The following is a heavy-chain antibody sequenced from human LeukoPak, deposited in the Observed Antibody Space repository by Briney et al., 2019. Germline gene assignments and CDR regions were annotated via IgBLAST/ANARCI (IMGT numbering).Heavy chain of an antibody. CDR2: IKSKTDGGTT. CDR1: GFTFNLAW. Sequence: GGSLRLSCATSGFTFNLAWMSWVRQAPGKGLEWVGRIKSKTDGGTTDYAAPVKGRFTISRDDSKNTLYLQMNSRKTEDTAVYYCTTDSLLYCSSTSCYCVWGQGTLVTVSS. CDR3: TTDSLLYCSSTSCYCV. D-gene: IGHD2-2*01. J-gene: IGHJ4*02. V-gene: IGHV3-15*01.